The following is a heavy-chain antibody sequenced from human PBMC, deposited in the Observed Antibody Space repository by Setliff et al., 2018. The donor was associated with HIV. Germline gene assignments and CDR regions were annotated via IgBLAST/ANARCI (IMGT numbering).Heavy chain of an antibody. D-gene: IGHD3-22*01. V-gene: IGHV1-18*01. CDR3: ARGTDDGFYYDTSGSLAFDI. Sequence: ASVKVSCKASGYTFSDYDVAWVRQAPGQGLEWMGWISGYSGHTRYAQKFQGRVTINAVESTSTAYMELSSLRSEDTAIYYCARGTDDGFYYDTSGSLAFDIWGQGTMVTVSS. CDR1: GYTFSDYD. CDR2: ISGYSGHT. J-gene: IGHJ3*02.